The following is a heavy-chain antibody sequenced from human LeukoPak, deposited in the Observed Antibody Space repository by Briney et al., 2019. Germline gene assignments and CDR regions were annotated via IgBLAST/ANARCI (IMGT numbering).Heavy chain of an antibody. CDR1: GFTFSSYA. CDR2: ISGSGAST. V-gene: IGHV3-23*01. Sequence: GGSLRLSCAASGFTFSSYAMSWVRQAPGKGLEWVSTISGSGASTYYADSVIGRFTISRDNSKNTLYLQMNSLRAEDTAVYYCNAGGIVGAPRGFRYWGQGTLVTVSS. D-gene: IGHD1-26*01. CDR3: NAGGIVGAPRGFRY. J-gene: IGHJ4*02.